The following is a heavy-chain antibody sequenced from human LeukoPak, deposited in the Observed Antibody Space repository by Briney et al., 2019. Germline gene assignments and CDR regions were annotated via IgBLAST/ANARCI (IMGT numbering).Heavy chain of an antibody. V-gene: IGHV1-18*04. CDR3: ARGAANLDYYYYGMDV. J-gene: IGHJ6*02. Sequence: ASVKVSCKASGYTFTSNYIHWVRQAPGQGLEWMGWISAYNGNTNYAQKLQGRVTMTTDTSTSTAYMELRSLRSDDTAVYYCARGAANLDYYYYGMDVWGQGTTVTVSS. CDR2: ISAYNGNT. CDR1: GYTFTSNY.